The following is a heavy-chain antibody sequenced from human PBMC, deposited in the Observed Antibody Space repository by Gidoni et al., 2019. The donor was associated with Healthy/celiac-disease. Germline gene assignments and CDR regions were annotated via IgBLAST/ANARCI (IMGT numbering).Heavy chain of an antibody. Sequence: EVQLVESGGGLVKPGGSLRLSCAASGFPFSRYSMNWVRQGPGKGLEWVLSISSSSNYIYYEDSRKGRFTISRENAKNSLYLQMNSLRAEDTAVYYCARESESRVYDFWSGYYSYWGQGTLVTVSS. CDR2: ISSSSNYI. CDR1: GFPFSRYS. V-gene: IGHV3-21*01. D-gene: IGHD3-3*01. J-gene: IGHJ4*02. CDR3: ARESESRVYDFWSGYYSY.